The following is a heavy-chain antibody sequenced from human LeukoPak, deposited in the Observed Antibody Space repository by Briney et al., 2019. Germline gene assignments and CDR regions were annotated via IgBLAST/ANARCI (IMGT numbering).Heavy chain of an antibody. CDR1: GGTFSSYA. Sequence: SVKVSCKASGGTFSSYAISWVRHAPGQGLERMGRIIPILGIANYAQKFQGRVTITADKSTSTAYMELSSLRSEDTAVYYCARIPPGIAAADYWGQGTLVTVSS. D-gene: IGHD6-13*01. CDR2: IIPILGIA. CDR3: ARIPPGIAAADY. V-gene: IGHV1-69*04. J-gene: IGHJ4*02.